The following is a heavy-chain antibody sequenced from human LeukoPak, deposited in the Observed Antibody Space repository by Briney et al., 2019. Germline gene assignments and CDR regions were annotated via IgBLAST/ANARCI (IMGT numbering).Heavy chain of an antibody. Sequence: GGSLRLSCAASGFTFSSYSMNWVRQAPGKGLEWVSYISSSSTIYYADSVKGRFTISRDNAKNSLYLQMNSLRAEDTAVYYCARDRSGRDAFDIWGQGTMVTVSS. CDR3: ARDRSGRDAFDI. V-gene: IGHV3-48*04. J-gene: IGHJ3*02. CDR1: GFTFSSYS. CDR2: ISSSSTI. D-gene: IGHD1-14*01.